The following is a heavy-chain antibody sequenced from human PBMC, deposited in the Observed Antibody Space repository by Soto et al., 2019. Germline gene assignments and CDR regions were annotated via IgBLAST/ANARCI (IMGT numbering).Heavy chain of an antibody. CDR1: GGSISSGGYS. V-gene: IGHV4-30-2*01. D-gene: IGHD2-21*02. Sequence: PSETLSLTCAVSGGSISSGGYSWSWIRQPPGKGLEWIGYIYHSGSTYYNPSLKSRVTISVDRSKNQFSPKLSSVTAADTAVYYCARGGADPDCGGDCYNYYFDYWGQGTLVTVSS. CDR3: ARGGADPDCGGDCYNYYFDY. CDR2: IYHSGST. J-gene: IGHJ4*02.